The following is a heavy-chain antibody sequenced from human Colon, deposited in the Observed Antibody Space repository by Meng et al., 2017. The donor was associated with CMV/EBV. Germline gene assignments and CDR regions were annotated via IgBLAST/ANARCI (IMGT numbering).Heavy chain of an antibody. CDR1: GFAFSDYG. CDR2: ISYGGDNK. V-gene: IGHV3-30*18. J-gene: IGHJ4*02. Sequence: ASGFAFSDYGMHWVRQAPGKGLEWVADISYGGDNKHYADSVKGRFTISRDNSMHTVSLQMNSLRPEDTALYYCAKDRIGGGATTFDDWGQGTLVTVSS. D-gene: IGHD1-26*01. CDR3: AKDRIGGGATTFDD.